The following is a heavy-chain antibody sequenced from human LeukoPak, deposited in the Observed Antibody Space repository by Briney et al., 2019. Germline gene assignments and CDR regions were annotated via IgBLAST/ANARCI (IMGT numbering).Heavy chain of an antibody. J-gene: IGHJ4*02. Sequence: SETLSLTCTVSGGSISSRIYSWVWIRQPPGKGLEWIGSIYYSGSTYYNQSLKSRVTISVDTSKKQFSLKLNSVTAADTAVYYCARSPLLLYVTGLYYFDYWGQGTLVTASS. V-gene: IGHV4-39*01. CDR2: IYYSGST. CDR1: GGSISSRIYS. D-gene: IGHD2-15*01. CDR3: ARSPLLLYVTGLYYFDY.